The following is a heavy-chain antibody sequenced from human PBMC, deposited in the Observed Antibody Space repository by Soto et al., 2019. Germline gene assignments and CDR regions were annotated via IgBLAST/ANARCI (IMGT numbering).Heavy chain of an antibody. D-gene: IGHD2-8*02. CDR1: GASIGSGGW. Sequence: SETLSLTCAVSGASIGSGGWWSWVRQPPGKGLEWIAEIFHDGSTNYNPSLKSRVTISVDKSQNQFSLNVYSVTAADTAVYYCARHEGWTGPDQWGQGTLVTVSS. V-gene: IGHV4-4*02. CDR3: ARHEGWTGPDQ. J-gene: IGHJ5*02. CDR2: IFHDGST.